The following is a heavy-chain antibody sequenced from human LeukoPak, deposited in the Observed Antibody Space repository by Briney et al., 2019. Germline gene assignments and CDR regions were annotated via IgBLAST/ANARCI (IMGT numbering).Heavy chain of an antibody. CDR3: ARRGDRYSNYLFDY. V-gene: IGHV5-51*03. J-gene: IGHJ4*02. CDR2: IYPGDSDT. CDR1: GYIFTRYW. D-gene: IGHD4-11*01. Sequence: KPGETLTISCRGSGYIFTRYWIGWVRQRRGKGREGVGNIYPGDSDTRYSPSFQGQVTISADKSISTAYLQWSSLKASDTAMYYCARRGDRYSNYLFDYWGQGTLVTVSS.